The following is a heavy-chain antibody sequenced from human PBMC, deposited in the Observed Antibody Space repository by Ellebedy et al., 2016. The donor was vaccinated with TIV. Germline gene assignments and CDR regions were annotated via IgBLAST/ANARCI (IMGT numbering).Heavy chain of an antibody. D-gene: IGHD4-23*01. CDR1: GGTFSSYA. Sequence: ASVKVSCKASGGTFSSYAISWVRQAPGQGPEGMGGIIPMFGTANYAQKFQGRVTITADKSTSTAYMELSSLRSEDTAVYYCARDRVTPNYYYGMDVWGQGTTVTVSS. V-gene: IGHV1-69*06. CDR3: ARDRVTPNYYYGMDV. CDR2: IIPMFGTA. J-gene: IGHJ6*02.